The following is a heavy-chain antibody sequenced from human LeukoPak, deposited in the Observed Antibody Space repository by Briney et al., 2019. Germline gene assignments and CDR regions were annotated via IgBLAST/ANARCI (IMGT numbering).Heavy chain of an antibody. D-gene: IGHD3-3*01. CDR2: IRYDGSNK. CDR1: GFTFSSYG. Sequence: PGGSLRLSCAASGFTFSSYGMHWVRQAPGKGLEWVAFIRYDGSNKYYADSVKGRFTISRDNSKNTLYLQMNSLRAEDTAVYYCARDQNDFWSGYFGDAFDIWGQGTMVTVSS. J-gene: IGHJ3*02. V-gene: IGHV3-30*02. CDR3: ARDQNDFWSGYFGDAFDI.